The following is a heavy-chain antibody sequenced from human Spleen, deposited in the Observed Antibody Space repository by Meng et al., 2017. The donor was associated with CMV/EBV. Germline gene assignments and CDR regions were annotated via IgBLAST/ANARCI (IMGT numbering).Heavy chain of an antibody. Sequence: GSLRLSCTVSGGSISSSSYYWGWIRQPPGKGLEWIGSIYYSGSTYYNPSLKSRVTISVDTSKNQFSLKLSSVTAADTAVYYCARAGCSSTSCYPGEDWFDPWGQGTLVTVSS. V-gene: IGHV4-39*07. D-gene: IGHD2-2*01. CDR1: GGSISSSSYY. CDR3: ARAGCSSTSCYPGEDWFDP. J-gene: IGHJ5*02. CDR2: IYYSGST.